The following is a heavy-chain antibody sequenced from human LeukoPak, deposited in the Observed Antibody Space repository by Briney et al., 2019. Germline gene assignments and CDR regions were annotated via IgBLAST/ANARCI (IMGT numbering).Heavy chain of an antibody. D-gene: IGHD6-13*01. CDR2: IYYSGST. Sequence: SETLSLTCTVSGGSISSYYWSWIRQPPGKGLEWIGYIYYSGSTNYNPSLKSRVTISVDTSKNQFSLKLSSVTAADTAIYYWARGRASSWSFDYWGQGTLVTVSS. V-gene: IGHV4-59*12. J-gene: IGHJ4*02. CDR1: GGSISSYY. CDR3: ARGRASSWSFDY.